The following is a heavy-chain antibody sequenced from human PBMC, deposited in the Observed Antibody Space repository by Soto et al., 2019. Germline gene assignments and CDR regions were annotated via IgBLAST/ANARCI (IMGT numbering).Heavy chain of an antibody. V-gene: IGHV3-30-3*01. D-gene: IGHD4-17*01. J-gene: IGHJ4*02. Sequence: GGSLRLSCAASGFTFSSYAMHWVRQAPGKGLEWVAVISYDGSNKYYADSVKGRFTISRDNSKNTLYLQMNSLRAEDTAVYYCASGYYGDISSHFDYWGQGTLVTVSS. CDR2: ISYDGSNK. CDR1: GFTFSSYA. CDR3: ASGYYGDISSHFDY.